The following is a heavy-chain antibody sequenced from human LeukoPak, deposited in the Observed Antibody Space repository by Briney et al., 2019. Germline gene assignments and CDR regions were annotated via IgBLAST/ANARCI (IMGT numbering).Heavy chain of an antibody. CDR2: IIPIFGTA. CDR1: GGTFSSYA. Sequence: SVKVSCKASGGTFSSYAISWVRQAPGQGLEWMGGIIPIFGTANYAQKFQGRVTITADESTSTAYTELSSLRSEDTAVYYCARGGSYCYDSSGQFDYWGQGTLVTVSS. D-gene: IGHD3-22*01. J-gene: IGHJ4*02. V-gene: IGHV1-69*13. CDR3: ARGGSYCYDSSGQFDY.